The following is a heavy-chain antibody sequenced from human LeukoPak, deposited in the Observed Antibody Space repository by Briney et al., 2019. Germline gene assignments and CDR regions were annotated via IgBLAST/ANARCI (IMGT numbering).Heavy chain of an antibody. CDR1: GYTFTDYY. CDR2: VGPEDGET. CDR3: ATDILTGSNWFDP. V-gene: IGHV1-69-2*01. D-gene: IGHD3-9*01. Sequence: ASVKVSCKVSGYTFTDYYMHWVQQAPGKGLEWMGLVGPEDGETIYAEKFQGRVTITADTSTDTAYMELSSLRSEDTAVYYCATDILTGSNWFDPWGQGTLVTVSS. J-gene: IGHJ5*02.